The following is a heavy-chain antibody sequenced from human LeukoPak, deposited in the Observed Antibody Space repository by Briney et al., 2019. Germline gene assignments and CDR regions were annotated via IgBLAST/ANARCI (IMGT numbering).Heavy chain of an antibody. J-gene: IGHJ4*02. CDR2: IWFDGSTK. CDR3: AKDYPITIRGVGATPLDY. Sequence: GGSLRLSCAASGFNFSSYGMHWVRQAPGKGLEWVAVIWFDGSTKYHADSVKGRFTISRDNPKNALYLQMNSLRAEDTAVYYCAKDYPITIRGVGATPLDYWGQGTLVTVSS. V-gene: IGHV3-33*06. CDR1: GFNFSSYG. D-gene: IGHD1-26*01.